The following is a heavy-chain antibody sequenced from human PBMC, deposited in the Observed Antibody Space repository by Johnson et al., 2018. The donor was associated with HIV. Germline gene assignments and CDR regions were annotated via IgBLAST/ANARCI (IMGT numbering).Heavy chain of an antibody. Sequence: VQLVESGGGLVQPGGSLRLSCAASGFTFSSYAMSWVRQAPGKGLAWVPAMSGSGGSNCSADSVKGRCTISRDNSKTTLYLQMNSLRPEDTAVYYCARDGRDLVTRGSFDIWGQGTVVTVSS. J-gene: IGHJ3*02. CDR1: GFTFSSYA. CDR3: ARDGRDLVTRGSFDI. CDR2: MSGSGGSN. V-gene: IGHV3-23*04. D-gene: IGHD3-9*01.